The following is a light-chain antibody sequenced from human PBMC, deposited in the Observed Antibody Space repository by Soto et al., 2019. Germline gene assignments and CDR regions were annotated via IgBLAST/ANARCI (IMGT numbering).Light chain of an antibody. CDR1: NSDIGASNS. Sequence: CAGSNSDIGASNSVSWYQQHPGKAPKLLISEVTKRPSGVPDRFSGSKSGNTASLTVSGLQAEDEADYYCGSKAGSNKHVVFGGGTQLTVL. J-gene: IGLJ7*01. V-gene: IGLV2-8*01. CDR2: EVT. CDR3: GSKAGSNKHVV.